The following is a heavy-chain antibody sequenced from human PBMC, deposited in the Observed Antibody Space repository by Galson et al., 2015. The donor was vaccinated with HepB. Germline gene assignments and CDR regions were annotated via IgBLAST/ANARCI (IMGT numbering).Heavy chain of an antibody. CDR1: GFTFSGYA. CDR2: IRSKANSYAT. V-gene: IGHV3-73*01. J-gene: IGHJ6*03. D-gene: IGHD2-2*01. Sequence: SLRLSCAASGFTFSGYAMHWVRQASGKGLEWVGRIRSKANSYATAYAASVKGRFTIYRADSKHTAYLQMNSGKAEDTAVYYCTSAGIVVVPAAGYYYYYMDVCGNGNPRHRLL. CDR3: TSAGIVVVPAAGYYYYYMDV.